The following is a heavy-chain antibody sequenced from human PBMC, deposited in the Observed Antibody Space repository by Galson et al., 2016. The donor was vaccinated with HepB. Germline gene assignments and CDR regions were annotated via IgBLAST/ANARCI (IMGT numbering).Heavy chain of an antibody. CDR1: GGSFSGYY. D-gene: IGHD1-14*01. Sequence: ETLSLTCAVYGGSFSGYYWNWFRQPPGKGLEWIGDIHHSGISNYNPSLNSRVTISVDTSKKQGSLKLTSVSAADTAVYYCAIIPRPRRNPRFGMDVWGQGTTVTVSS. CDR2: IHHSGIS. CDR3: AIIPRPRRNPRFGMDV. J-gene: IGHJ6*02. V-gene: IGHV4-34*01.